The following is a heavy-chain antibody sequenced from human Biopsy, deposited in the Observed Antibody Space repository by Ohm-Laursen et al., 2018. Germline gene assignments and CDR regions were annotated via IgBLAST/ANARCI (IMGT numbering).Heavy chain of an antibody. V-gene: IGHV3-21*04. Sequence: SLRLSCAASGFTFSSYSMNWVRQAPGKGLEWISHISETSSHIYDADSVKGRFTVARDNAKNSLYLQLNSLRAEDTAIYYCARNLRLAITMNSGETTHSFHFGMDVWGQGTSVTVSS. CDR2: ISETSSHI. D-gene: IGHD3/OR15-3a*01. CDR1: GFTFSSYS. CDR3: ARNLRLAITMNSGETTHSFHFGMDV. J-gene: IGHJ6*02.